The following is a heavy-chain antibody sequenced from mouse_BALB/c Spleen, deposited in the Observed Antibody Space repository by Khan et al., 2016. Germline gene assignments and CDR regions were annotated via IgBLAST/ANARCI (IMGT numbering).Heavy chain of an antibody. V-gene: IGHV4-1*02. CDR2: INPDSSTI. J-gene: IGHJ3*01. CDR1: GFDFRRYW. D-gene: IGHD1-2*01. CDR3: ARLHYYGRFAY. Sequence: EVKLLEPGGGLVQPGGSLKLSCAASGFDFRRYWMSWVRQAPGTGLEWIGEINPDSSTINYTPSLKDKFIISRDNAKNTLYLQMSKVRSEDTALYYCARLHYYGRFAYWGQGTLVTVSA.